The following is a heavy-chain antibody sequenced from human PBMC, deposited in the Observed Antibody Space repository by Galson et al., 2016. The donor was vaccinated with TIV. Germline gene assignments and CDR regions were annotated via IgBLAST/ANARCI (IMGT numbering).Heavy chain of an antibody. D-gene: IGHD4/OR15-4a*01. CDR2: IYYSGNT. J-gene: IGHJ4*02. V-gene: IGHV4-31*01. CDR3: ARAKIPGRLWGLSYFDY. CDR1: GGSISSTTYY. Sequence: TLSLTCTVSGGSISSTTYYWSWIRQHPGKGLEWIGYIYYSGNTYYNPSLKSLLTISVDTSKNQFSLKLSSVTAADTAVYYCARAKIPGRLWGLSYFDYWGRGTLVTVSS.